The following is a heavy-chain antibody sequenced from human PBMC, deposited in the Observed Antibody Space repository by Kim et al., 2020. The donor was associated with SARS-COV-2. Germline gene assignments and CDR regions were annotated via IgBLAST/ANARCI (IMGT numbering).Heavy chain of an antibody. CDR1: GDPITSYY. CDR2: IYYSGTT. CDR3: AREAFYYDSTGYYKTYYFDY. D-gene: IGHD3-22*01. Sequence: SETLSLTCSVSGDPITSYYWTWVRQPPGKGLEWIGYIYYSGTTNYNPSLKSRVTISVDTSKNRFSLKLSSVTAADTAVYYCAREAFYYDSTGYYKTYYFDYWGQGTQVTVSS. V-gene: IGHV4-59*01. J-gene: IGHJ4*02.